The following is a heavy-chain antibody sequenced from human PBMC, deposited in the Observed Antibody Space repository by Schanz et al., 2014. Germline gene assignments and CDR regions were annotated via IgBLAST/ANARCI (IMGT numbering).Heavy chain of an antibody. CDR3: ARDLAGGGNDV. Sequence: VQLVESGGGLVQPGGSLRLSCAASGFTFSVYWMHWVRQAPGKGLEWVAVISDDGSRRHYADFVTGRFTISRDNSKDTVYLQMNSLRAEDTAVYYCARDLAGGGNDVWGQGTLVTVSS. CDR2: ISDDGSRR. V-gene: IGHV3-30*03. J-gene: IGHJ4*02. CDR1: GFTFSVYW. D-gene: IGHD2-15*01.